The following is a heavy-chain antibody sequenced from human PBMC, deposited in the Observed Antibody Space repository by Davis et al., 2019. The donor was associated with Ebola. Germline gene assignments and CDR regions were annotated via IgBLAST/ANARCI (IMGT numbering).Heavy chain of an antibody. CDR3: ARGRNWFDP. CDR2: ISSSSSTI. V-gene: IGHV3-48*02. J-gene: IGHJ5*02. CDR1: GFTFSSYS. Sequence: GESLKISCAASGFTFSSYSMNWVRQAPGKGLEWVSYISSSSSTIYYADSVKGRFTISRDNAKNSLYLQMNSLRDEDTAVYYWARGRNWFDPWGQGTLVTVSS.